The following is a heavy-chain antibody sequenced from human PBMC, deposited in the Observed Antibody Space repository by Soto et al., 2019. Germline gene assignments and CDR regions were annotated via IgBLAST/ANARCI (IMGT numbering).Heavy chain of an antibody. V-gene: IGHV1-2*04. Sequence: GASVKVSCKASGGTFSSYAISWLRQAPGQGLEWMGWINPNSGGTNYAQKFQGWVTMTRDTSISTAYMELSRLRSDDTAVYYCARDEPRYYGSGSPLNYYYYGMDVWGQGTTVTVSS. CDR3: ARDEPRYYGSGSPLNYYYYGMDV. CDR2: INPNSGGT. D-gene: IGHD3-10*01. J-gene: IGHJ6*02. CDR1: GGTFSSYA.